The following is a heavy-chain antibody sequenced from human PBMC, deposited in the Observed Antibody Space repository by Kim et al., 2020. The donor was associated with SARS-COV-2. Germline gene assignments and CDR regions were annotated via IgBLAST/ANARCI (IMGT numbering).Heavy chain of an antibody. CDR3: ARHQRGSGWSYYYGMDV. J-gene: IGHJ6*02. Sequence: LKSRVTISVDTSKNQFSLKLSSVTAADTAVYYCARHQRGSGWSYYYGMDVWGQGTTVTVSS. V-gene: IGHV4-39*01. D-gene: IGHD6-19*01.